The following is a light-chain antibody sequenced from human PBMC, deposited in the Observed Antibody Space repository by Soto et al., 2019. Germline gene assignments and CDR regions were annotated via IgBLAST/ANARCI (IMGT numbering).Light chain of an antibody. CDR1: QSVTTY. V-gene: IGKV3-11*01. CDR2: DAF. Sequence: EIVLTQSPATLSLSPGDRATLSCRASQSVTTYLAWYKQKPGQPPRLLIYDAFYRATGIPDRFSGSGSGTDFTLTIRSLEPEDFAVYYCQHRAHWQLTFGGGTKVEVK. CDR3: QHRAHWQLT. J-gene: IGKJ4*01.